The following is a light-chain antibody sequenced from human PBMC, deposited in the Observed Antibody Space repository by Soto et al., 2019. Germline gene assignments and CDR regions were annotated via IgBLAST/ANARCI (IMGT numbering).Light chain of an antibody. J-gene: IGLJ1*01. V-gene: IGLV2-18*02. Sequence: SALTQPPSVSGSPGQSVAISCTGTSSDVGSSNGVSWYQQPPGTAPKLMIYDVSNRPSGVPDRFSGSKSGNTASLTISGLQAEDEADYYCSSYTSSSTYVFGSGTKLTVL. CDR3: SSYTSSSTYV. CDR2: DVS. CDR1: SSDVGSSNG.